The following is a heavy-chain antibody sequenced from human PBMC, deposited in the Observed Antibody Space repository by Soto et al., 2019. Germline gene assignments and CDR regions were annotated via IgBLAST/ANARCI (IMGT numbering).Heavy chain of an antibody. CDR3: ARISTYGDFDF. Sequence: PRESLKISCKGPGYNFATYWIGWVRQMPGKGLEWMGIIYTGDSDTRYSPSLQGQVIISVDKSISTAYLLWTSLKASDTAIYYCARISTYGDFDFWGQGTLVTVSS. V-gene: IGHV5-51*01. D-gene: IGHD4-17*01. CDR1: GYNFATYW. CDR2: IYTGDSDT. J-gene: IGHJ4*02.